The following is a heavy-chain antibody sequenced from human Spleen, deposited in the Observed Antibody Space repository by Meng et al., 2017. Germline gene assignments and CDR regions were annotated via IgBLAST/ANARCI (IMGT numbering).Heavy chain of an antibody. J-gene: IGHJ4*02. CDR3: ARDTGWHNFDH. D-gene: IGHD6-19*01. CDR2: IRKDGDDI. V-gene: IGHV3-7*01. Sequence: GGSLRLSCAASGFTFSSYWMSWVRQAPGKGLEWVANIRKDGDDIYYVDSVKGRFTISRDNAKNSLYLHMNSLRAEDTAVYFCARDTGWHNFDHWGQGTLVTVSS. CDR1: GFTFSSYW.